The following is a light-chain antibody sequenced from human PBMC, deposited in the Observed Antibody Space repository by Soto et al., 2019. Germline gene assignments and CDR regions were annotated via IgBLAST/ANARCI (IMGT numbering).Light chain of an antibody. V-gene: IGKV1-5*01. J-gene: IGKJ4*01. Sequence: DIQMTQSPSTLSAPFGDRFTITCRASQSISSWLAWYQQKPGKAPKLLIFDATSLESGTPSRFSGRRSGTQFTLTINGLQPDDFATYYCQQYDNYKPLTFGGGTRWIS. CDR3: QQYDNYKPLT. CDR1: QSISSW. CDR2: DAT.